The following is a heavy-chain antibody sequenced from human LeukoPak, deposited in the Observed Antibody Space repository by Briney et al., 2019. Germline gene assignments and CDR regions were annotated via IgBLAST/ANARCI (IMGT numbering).Heavy chain of an antibody. CDR3: ARDRAAAGTGSKPNWFDP. CDR1: GDSVSSNSAA. D-gene: IGHD6-13*01. V-gene: IGHV6-1*01. J-gene: IGHJ5*02. CDR2: TYYRSKWYN. Sequence: SQTLSLTCAISGDSVSSNSAAWNWIRQSPSRGLEWLGRTYYRSKWYNDYAVSVKSRITINPDTPKNQFSLQLNSVTPEDTAVYYCARDRAAAGTGSKPNWFDPWGQGTLVTVSS.